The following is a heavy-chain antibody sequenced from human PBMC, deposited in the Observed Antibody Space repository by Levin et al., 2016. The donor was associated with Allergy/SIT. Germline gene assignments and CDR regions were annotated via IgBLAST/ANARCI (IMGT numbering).Heavy chain of an antibody. V-gene: IGHV4-59*01. CDR3: VREESDEAGNNWFDP. Sequence: SETLSLTCTVSGGSISGYYWSWIRQPPGKGLEWIGYIHWAGSPHYNSSLRSRVTMSVDTSRNQLSLKMTSVTAADTAVYYCVREESDEAGNNWFDPWGQGTLVTVSS. CDR1: GGSISGYY. D-gene: IGHD2-21*02. J-gene: IGHJ5*02. CDR2: IHWAGSP.